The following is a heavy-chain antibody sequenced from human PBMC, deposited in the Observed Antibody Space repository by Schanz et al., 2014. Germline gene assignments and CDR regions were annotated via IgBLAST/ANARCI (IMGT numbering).Heavy chain of an antibody. CDR2: ISGSSSTK. CDR1: GFTFSTYA. V-gene: IGHV3-48*04. D-gene: IGHD3-3*01. CDR3: ARFLARYQYYGVDV. J-gene: IGHJ6*02. Sequence: EVHLLESGGGLVQPGRSLRLSCAASGFTFSTYAMSWVRQAPGKGLEWVSYISGSSSTKYYADSVKGRFSISRDNGETSVYLQINSLRVEDTAVYYCARFLARYQYYGVDVWGQGTTVIVSS.